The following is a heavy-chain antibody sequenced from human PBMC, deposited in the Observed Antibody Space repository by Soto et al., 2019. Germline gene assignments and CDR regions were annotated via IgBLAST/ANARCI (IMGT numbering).Heavy chain of an antibody. D-gene: IGHD1-1*01. CDR2: IYYSGST. Sequence: SETLSLTCTVSGGSISSGGYYWSWIRQHPGKGLEWIGYIYYSGSTYYNPSLKSRVTISVDTSKNQFSLKLSSVTAADTAVYYCARGPWAWIIFDPWGQGTLVTVSS. CDR1: GGSISSGGYY. V-gene: IGHV4-31*03. J-gene: IGHJ5*02. CDR3: ARGPWAWIIFDP.